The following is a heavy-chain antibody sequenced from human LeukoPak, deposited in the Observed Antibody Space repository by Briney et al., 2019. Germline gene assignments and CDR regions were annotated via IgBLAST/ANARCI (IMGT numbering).Heavy chain of an antibody. J-gene: IGHJ3*02. Sequence: GGSLRLSCAASGFTVSSNYMSWVRQAPGKGLEWVSVIYSGGSTYYADSVKGRFTISRDNSKNTLYLQMNSLRAEDTAVYYCARESMATTSDAFDIWGQGTMVTVSS. V-gene: IGHV3-66*01. CDR2: IYSGGST. CDR3: ARESMATTSDAFDI. CDR1: GFTVSSNY. D-gene: IGHD5-24*01.